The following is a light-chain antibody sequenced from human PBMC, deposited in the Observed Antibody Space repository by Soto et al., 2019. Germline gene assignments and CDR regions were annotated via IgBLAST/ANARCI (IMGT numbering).Light chain of an antibody. Sequence: EIVLTQSPGTLSLSPGERATLSCMASQSVSSKYFAWYQQKPGQATRLLIYGTSSRANGISDRFRGSGSGTDFTLTISRLEPEDFAVYYCQQYGSSGTFGQGTKVDIK. J-gene: IGKJ1*01. CDR3: QQYGSSGT. CDR1: QSVSSKY. V-gene: IGKV3-20*01. CDR2: GTS.